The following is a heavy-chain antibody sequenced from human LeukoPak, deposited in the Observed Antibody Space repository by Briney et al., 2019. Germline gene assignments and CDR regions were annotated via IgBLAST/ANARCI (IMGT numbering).Heavy chain of an antibody. J-gene: IGHJ4*02. CDR1: GGTFSSYT. D-gene: IGHD6-19*01. CDR2: IIAILDIA. Sequence: SVKVSCKASGGTFSSYTISWVRQAPGQGLEWMGRIIAILDIANYAQNSQRRVTITADKSTSTAYIELSSLTSEDTAVYYCARDPIPVSGTPPSGYWGQGTLVTVSS. CDR3: ARDPIPVSGTPPSGY. V-gene: IGHV1-69*04.